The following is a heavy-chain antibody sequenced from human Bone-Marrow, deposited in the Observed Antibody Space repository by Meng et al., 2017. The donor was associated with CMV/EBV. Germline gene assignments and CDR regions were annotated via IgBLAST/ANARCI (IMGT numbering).Heavy chain of an antibody. CDR2: IYSGGST. V-gene: IGHV3-53*01. J-gene: IGHJ6*02. CDR3: TPADMITFGGVLSYYYGMDV. Sequence: GESLKISCAASGFTVSSNYMSWVRQAPGKGLEWVSVIYSGGSTYYADSVKGRFTISRDNSKNTLYLQMNSLRAEDTAVYYCTPADMITFGGVLSYYYGMDVWGQGNTVTVSS. D-gene: IGHD3-16*01. CDR1: GFTVSSNY.